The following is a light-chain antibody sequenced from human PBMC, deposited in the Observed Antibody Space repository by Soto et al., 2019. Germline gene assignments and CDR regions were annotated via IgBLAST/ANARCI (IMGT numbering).Light chain of an antibody. V-gene: IGKV3-15*01. Sequence: EIVLTQSPATLSSSPGERATLSCRASQTVNSRLAWYQHKPGQAPRLLIYGASTRATGIPARFSGSGSGTEFTLTISSLQSEDFAVYYCQQYNNWPPVTFGQGTRLEIK. CDR3: QQYNNWPPVT. J-gene: IGKJ5*01. CDR2: GAS. CDR1: QTVNSR.